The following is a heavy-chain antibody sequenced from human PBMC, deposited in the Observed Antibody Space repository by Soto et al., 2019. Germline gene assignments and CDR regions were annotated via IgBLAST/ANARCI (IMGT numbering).Heavy chain of an antibody. Sequence: GGSLRLSCVGSEFTFSNNAMNWVRQAPGEGPEWVSLISSSGGTTYYADSVKGRFSISRDNSKNTLYLQMNSLRVEDTAIYYCAKDIQGRGATTGDDAFDIWGQGTMVT. V-gene: IGHV3-23*01. CDR3: AKDIQGRGATTGDDAFDI. D-gene: IGHD1-1*01. J-gene: IGHJ3*02. CDR2: ISSSGGTT. CDR1: EFTFSNNA.